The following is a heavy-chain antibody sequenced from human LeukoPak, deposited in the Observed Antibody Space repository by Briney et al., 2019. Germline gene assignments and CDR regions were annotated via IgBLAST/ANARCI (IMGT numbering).Heavy chain of an antibody. CDR1: GFTFSSYA. J-gene: IGHJ4*02. CDR3: AKDPIFSGSYGVFDY. CDR2: IIDSGNSI. D-gene: IGHD1-26*01. Sequence: RAGGSLRLSCAASGFTFSSYAIHWVRQAPGKGLEWVSTIIDSGNSIYYADSAEGRFTISRDNSKNTLYLQMNSLRAGDTAVYYCAKDPIFSGSYGVFDYWGLGTLVTVSS. V-gene: IGHV3-23*01.